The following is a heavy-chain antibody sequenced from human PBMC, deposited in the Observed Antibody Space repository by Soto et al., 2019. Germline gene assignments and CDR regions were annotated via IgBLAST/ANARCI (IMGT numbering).Heavy chain of an antibody. CDR1: GFTFSSHA. Sequence: EVQLLESGGGLVQPGGSLRLSCAVSGFTFSSHAMSWVRQAPGKGLACVSSITGSGDSTYYADSVKGRFTISRDKSKSTLYLQMNHLRAEDTAVYYGAKDLQFSGWLSAQTFDYWGQGTQVTVSS. CDR3: AKDLQFSGWLSAQTFDY. V-gene: IGHV3-23*01. D-gene: IGHD6-19*01. J-gene: IGHJ4*02. CDR2: ITGSGDST.